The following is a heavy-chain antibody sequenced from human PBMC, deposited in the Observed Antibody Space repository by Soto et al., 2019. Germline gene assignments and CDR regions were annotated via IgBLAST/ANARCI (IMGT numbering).Heavy chain of an antibody. CDR2: INPNSGGT. V-gene: IGHV1-2*04. Sequence: ASVKVSCKACGDSITGYYMHWVRQAPGQGLEWMGWINPNSGGTNYAQKFQGWVTMTRDTSISTAYMELSRLRSEDTAVYYCASVRYSTPGYWGQGTLVTVSS. D-gene: IGHD3-9*01. CDR1: GDSITGYY. CDR3: ASVRYSTPGY. J-gene: IGHJ4*02.